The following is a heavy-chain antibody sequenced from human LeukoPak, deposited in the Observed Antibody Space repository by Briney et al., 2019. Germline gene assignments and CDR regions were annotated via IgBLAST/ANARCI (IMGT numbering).Heavy chain of an antibody. J-gene: IGHJ2*01. D-gene: IGHD4-17*01. CDR3: ARLGPTTVTRYWYFDL. Sequence: NSGGSLRLSCAASGFTFSDYYMSWIRQAPGKGLEWVSYISSSSSYTNYADSVKGRFTISGDNAKNSLYLQMNSLRAEDTAVYYCARLGPTTVTRYWYFDLWGRGTLVTVSS. CDR2: ISSSSSYT. V-gene: IGHV3-11*03. CDR1: GFTFSDYY.